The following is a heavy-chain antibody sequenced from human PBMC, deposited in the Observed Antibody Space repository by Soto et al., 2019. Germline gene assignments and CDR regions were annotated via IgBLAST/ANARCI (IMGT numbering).Heavy chain of an antibody. J-gene: IGHJ4*02. CDR3: AKVYSSSAYYPEY. CDR2: ISAGGGST. CDR1: GFTFSNYA. D-gene: IGHD6-19*01. Sequence: EVQLLESGGDWVHPGGSLRLSCAASGFTFSNYAMSWVCQAPGKGLEWVSAISAGGGSTYHADSVKGRFTISRDNSRNMVYLQINSLRAEDTAVYYCAKVYSSSAYYPEYWGQGTLVTVSS. V-gene: IGHV3-23*01.